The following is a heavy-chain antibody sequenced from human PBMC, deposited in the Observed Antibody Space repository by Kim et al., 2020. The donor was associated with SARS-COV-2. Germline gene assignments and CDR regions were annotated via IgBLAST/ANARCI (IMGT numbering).Heavy chain of an antibody. CDR3: ARDGGRILTGYGGWNY. V-gene: IGHV1-46*01. CDR1: GYTFTSYY. D-gene: IGHD3-9*01. Sequence: ASVKVSCKASGYTFTSYYMHWVRQAPGQGLEWMGIINPSGGSTSYAQKFQGRVTMTRDTSTSTVYMELSSLRSEDTAVYYCARDGGRILTGYGGWNYWGQGTLVTVSS. CDR2: INPSGGST. J-gene: IGHJ4*02.